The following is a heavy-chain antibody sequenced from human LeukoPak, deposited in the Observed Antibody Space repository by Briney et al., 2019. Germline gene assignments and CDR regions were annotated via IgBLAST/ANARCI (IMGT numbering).Heavy chain of an antibody. CDR3: ARGGKGDYDILTGYNYFDY. D-gene: IGHD3-9*01. J-gene: IGHJ4*02. V-gene: IGHV1-8*01. Sequence: SVKVSCKASGYTFTSYDINWVRYATGQGLEWMGWMNPNSGNTGYAQKFQGRVTMTRNTSISTAYMELSSLRSEDTAVYYCARGGKGDYDILTGYNYFDYWGQGTLVTVSS. CDR1: GYTFTSYD. CDR2: MNPNSGNT.